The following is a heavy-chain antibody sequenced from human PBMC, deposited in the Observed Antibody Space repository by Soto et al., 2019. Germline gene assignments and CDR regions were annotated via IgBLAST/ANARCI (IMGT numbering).Heavy chain of an antibody. V-gene: IGHV3-21*01. J-gene: IGHJ6*03. Sequence: PGGSLRLSCAASGFTFSSYSMNWVRQAPGKGLEWVSSISSSSSYIYYADSVKGRFTISRDNAKNSLYLQMNSLRAEDTAVYYCARVDLGYCSGGSCYSVDYYYYMDVWGKGTTVTVSS. CDR1: GFTFSSYS. D-gene: IGHD2-15*01. CDR2: ISSSSSYI. CDR3: ARVDLGYCSGGSCYSVDYYYYMDV.